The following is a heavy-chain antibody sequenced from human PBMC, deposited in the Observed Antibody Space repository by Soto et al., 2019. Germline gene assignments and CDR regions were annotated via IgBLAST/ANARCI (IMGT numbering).Heavy chain of an antibody. D-gene: IGHD2-8*01. CDR1: GFSVGSNY. CDR2: IYSHGDT. V-gene: IGHV3-53*02. J-gene: IGHJ4*02. Sequence: EVQLVETGGGLIQPGGSLRLSCAASGFSVGSNYMTWVRQSPGKGLEWVSLIYSHGDTDYADSVKGRFSISRDNFNNTLYLQMNHLRAEDTAVYHSARKSDSSPVPEADGVWGQGTLVTVSS. CDR3: ARKSDSSPVPEADGV.